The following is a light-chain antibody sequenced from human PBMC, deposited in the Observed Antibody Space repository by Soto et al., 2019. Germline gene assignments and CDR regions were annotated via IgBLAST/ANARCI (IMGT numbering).Light chain of an antibody. CDR1: LGVSRF. CDR2: DAS. CDR3: QQRSSWPLT. Sequence: EIVLTQFPATLSLSPGERAALSCRASLGVSRFLAWYQQKPCQAPRLLIYDASNMATGIPARFSGSGSGTDFTLAINSLEPEDFAVYYCQQRSSWPLTFGGGTKVEIK. J-gene: IGKJ4*01. V-gene: IGKV3-11*01.